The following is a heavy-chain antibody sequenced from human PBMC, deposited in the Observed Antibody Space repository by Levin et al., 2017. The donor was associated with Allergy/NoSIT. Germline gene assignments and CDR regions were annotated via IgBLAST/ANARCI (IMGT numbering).Heavy chain of an antibody. J-gene: IGHJ2*01. CDR2: IYRGGGT. CDR3: AHCGYSNGFPWYFDL. D-gene: IGHD5-18*01. CDR1: GFTVSGTY. V-gene: IGHV3-66*01. Sequence: GESLKISCAASGFTVSGTYMSWVRQAPGKGLEWISVIYRGGGTYYADSVKGRFTISRDNSKNTLSLQMDSLRVEDTAVYYCAHCGYSNGFPWYFDLWGRGTLVTVSS.